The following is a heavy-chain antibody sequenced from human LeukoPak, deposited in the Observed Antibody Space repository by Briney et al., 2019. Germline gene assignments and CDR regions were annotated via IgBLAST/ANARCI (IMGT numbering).Heavy chain of an antibody. CDR3: ARDMYGDLFEEGFDY. CDR1: GGTFSSYA. D-gene: IGHD4-17*01. Sequence: SVKVSCKVSGGTFSSYAISWVRQAPGQGLEWMGGIIPIFGTANYAQKFQGRVTITTDESTSTAYMELSSLRSEDTAVYYCARDMYGDLFEEGFDYWGQGTLVTVSS. V-gene: IGHV1-69*05. J-gene: IGHJ4*02. CDR2: IIPIFGTA.